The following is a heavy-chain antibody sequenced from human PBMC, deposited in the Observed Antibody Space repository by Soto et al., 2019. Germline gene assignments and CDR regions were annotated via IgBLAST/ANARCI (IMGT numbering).Heavy chain of an antibody. J-gene: IGHJ3*02. CDR2: IIPILGIA. Sequence: QVQLVQSGAEVKKPRSSVKVSCKASGGTFSSYTISWVRQAPGQGLEWMGRIIPILGIANYAQKFQGRVTITADKSTSTAYMELSSLRSEDTAVYYCATDIVVVPAARWAAFDIWGQGTMVTVSS. CDR3: ATDIVVVPAARWAAFDI. D-gene: IGHD2-2*01. CDR1: GGTFSSYT. V-gene: IGHV1-69*08.